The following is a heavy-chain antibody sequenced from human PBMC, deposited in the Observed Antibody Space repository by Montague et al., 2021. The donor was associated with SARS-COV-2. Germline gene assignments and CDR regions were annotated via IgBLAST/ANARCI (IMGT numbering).Heavy chain of an antibody. J-gene: IGHJ4*02. CDR1: GGSISSYY. V-gene: IGHV4-59*01. Sequence: SETLSLTCTVSGGSISSYYWSWIRQPPGKGLEWIGYIYYSGSSNYNPSLKSRVTISIDTSKNQFSLNLNSVTAADGAVYYCASPAGYCSGGSCYYVYWGQGTLVTVSS. D-gene: IGHD2-15*01. CDR2: IYYSGSS. CDR3: ASPAGYCSGGSCYYVY.